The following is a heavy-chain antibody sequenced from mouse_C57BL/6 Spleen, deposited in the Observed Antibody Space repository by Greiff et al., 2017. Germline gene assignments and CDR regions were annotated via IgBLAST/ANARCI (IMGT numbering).Heavy chain of an antibody. V-gene: IGHV6-3*01. CDR1: GFTFSNYW. Sequence: EVMLVESGGGLVQPGGSMKLSCVASGFTFSNYWMNWVRQSPEKGLEWVAQIRLKSDNYATHYAESVKGRFTISRDDSKSSVYLQMNNLRAEDTGIYYCTKGTVAPFFDYWGQGTTLTVSS. J-gene: IGHJ2*01. D-gene: IGHD1-3*01. CDR2: IRLKSDNYAT. CDR3: TKGTVAPFFDY.